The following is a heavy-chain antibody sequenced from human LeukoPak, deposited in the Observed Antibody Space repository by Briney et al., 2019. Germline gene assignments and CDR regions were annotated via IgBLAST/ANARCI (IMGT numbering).Heavy chain of an antibody. J-gene: IGHJ4*02. CDR1: GGSINSSSYY. D-gene: IGHD1-26*01. CDR2: IYYSGST. V-gene: IGHV4-39*01. CDR3: ARLTSGSYYGFDY. Sequence: PSETLSLTCTVSGGSINSSSYYWGWIRPPPGKGLEWIGSIYYSGSTYYNPSLKSRVTISVDTSKNQFSLKLSSVTAADTAVYYCARLTSGSYYGFDYWGQGTLVTVSS.